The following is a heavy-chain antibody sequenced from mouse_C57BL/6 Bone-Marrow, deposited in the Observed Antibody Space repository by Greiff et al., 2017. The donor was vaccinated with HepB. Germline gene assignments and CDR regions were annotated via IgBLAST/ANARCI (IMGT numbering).Heavy chain of an antibody. CDR2: IHPNSGST. CDR1: GYTFTSYW. D-gene: IGHD2-4*01. V-gene: IGHV1-64*01. CDR3: APRGYYDYDGYYAMDY. Sequence: QVQLKQPGAELVKPGASVKLSCKASGYTFTSYWMHWVKQRPGQGLEWIGMIHPNSGSTNYNEKFKSKATLTVDKSSSTAYMQLSSLTSEDSAVYYCAPRGYYDYDGYYAMDYWGQGTSVTVSS. J-gene: IGHJ4*01.